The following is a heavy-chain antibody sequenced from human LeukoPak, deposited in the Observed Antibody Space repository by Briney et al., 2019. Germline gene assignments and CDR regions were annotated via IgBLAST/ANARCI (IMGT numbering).Heavy chain of an antibody. J-gene: IGHJ4*02. Sequence: SETLSLTCTVSGGSISSSSYYWGWIRQPPGKGLEWIGSIYYSGNTYYSPSLKSRVTISVDTSRNQFSLKLSSVTAADTAVYYCARDIDYWGQGTLVTVSS. V-gene: IGHV4-39*07. CDR1: GGSISSSSYY. CDR3: ARDIDY. CDR2: IYYSGNT.